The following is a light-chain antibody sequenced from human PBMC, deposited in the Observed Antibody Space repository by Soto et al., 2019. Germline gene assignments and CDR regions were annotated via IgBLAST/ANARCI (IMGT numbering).Light chain of an antibody. CDR3: QQYDNLPWT. Sequence: DIQMTQSPSSLSASVGDRVTITCQASQDISNYLNWYQQKPGKAPKLLIYDASNLETGVPSRFSGSGSGTDFTFIISRLQPEDIATYYCQQYDNLPWTFGQGTKVEIK. V-gene: IGKV1-33*01. CDR1: QDISNY. J-gene: IGKJ1*01. CDR2: DAS.